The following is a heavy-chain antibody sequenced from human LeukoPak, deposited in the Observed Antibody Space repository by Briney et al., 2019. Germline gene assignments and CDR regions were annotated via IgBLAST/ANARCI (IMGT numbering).Heavy chain of an antibody. CDR2: ISWYNGSI. J-gene: IGHJ6*03. D-gene: IGHD2-2*01. CDR1: GLTLNICG. Sequence: GRSLTLPCGVSGLTLNICGKHWARIPPGRGLEWVLGISWYNGSIGYADSVKGRLTISRDHAKNALYPKMKSLRADDRALFYFAKSDGGWYCSSTRPYEADGIGYAGYMDVWGKGTTVTVSS. V-gene: IGHV3-9*01. CDR3: AKSDGGWYCSSTRPYEADGIGYAGYMDV.